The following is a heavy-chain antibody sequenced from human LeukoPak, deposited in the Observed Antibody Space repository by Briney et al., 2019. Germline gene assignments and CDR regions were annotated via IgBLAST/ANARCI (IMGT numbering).Heavy chain of an antibody. CDR3: ARGRRVRGVIVYYYYMDV. J-gene: IGHJ6*03. V-gene: IGHV1-8*03. CDR2: MNPNSGNT. CDR1: GGTFSSYA. D-gene: IGHD3-10*01. Sequence: GASVKVSCKASGGTFSSYAISWVRQATGQGLEWMGWMNPNSGNTGYAQKFQGRVTITRNTSISTAYMELSSLRSEDTAVYYCARGRRVRGVIVYYYYMDVWGKGTTVTVSS.